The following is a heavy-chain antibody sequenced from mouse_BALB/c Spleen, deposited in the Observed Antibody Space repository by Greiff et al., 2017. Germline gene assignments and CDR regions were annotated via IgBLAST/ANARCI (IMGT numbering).Heavy chain of an antibody. D-gene: IGHD1-1*01. CDR1: GFSLTSYG. V-gene: IGHV2-9*02. Sequence: QVLLKESGPGLVAPSQSLSITCTVSGFSLTSYGVHWVRQPPGKGLEWLGVIWAGGSTNYNSALMSRLSISKDNSKSQVFLKMNSLQTDDTAMYYCARDDPLYYYRGAMDYWGQGTSVTVSS. CDR2: IWAGGST. J-gene: IGHJ4*01. CDR3: ARDDPLYYYRGAMDY.